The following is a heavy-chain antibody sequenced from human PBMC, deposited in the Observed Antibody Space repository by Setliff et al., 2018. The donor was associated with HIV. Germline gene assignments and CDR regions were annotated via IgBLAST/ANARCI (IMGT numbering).Heavy chain of an antibody. Sequence: LSLTCSVSGASISSYYLSWIRQPPGKGLEWIGYIFDSGSTNYNLSLKSRVTMSLDTSRNQFSLRLRSVTAADTAVYYCVRHGPQTPLFFHIWGHGTMVTVSS. J-gene: IGHJ3*02. V-gene: IGHV4-59*08. CDR2: IFDSGST. CDR3: VRHGPQTPLFFHI. CDR1: GASISSYY.